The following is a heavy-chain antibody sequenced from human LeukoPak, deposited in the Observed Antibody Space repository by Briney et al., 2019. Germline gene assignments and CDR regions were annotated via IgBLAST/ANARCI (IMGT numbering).Heavy chain of an antibody. V-gene: IGHV4-30-4*01. D-gene: IGHD2-2*02. CDR2: IYYSGST. CDR3: ARGAQPLLYQNWFDP. Sequence: SETLSLTCTVSGGSISSGDYYWSWIRQPPGKGLEWIGYIYYSGSTYYNPSLKSRVTISVDTSKNQFSLKLSSVTAADTAVYYCARGAQPLLYQNWFDPWGQGTLVTVSS. CDR1: GGSISSGDYY. J-gene: IGHJ5*02.